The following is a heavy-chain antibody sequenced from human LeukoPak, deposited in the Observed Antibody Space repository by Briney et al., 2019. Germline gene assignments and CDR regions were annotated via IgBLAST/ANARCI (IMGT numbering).Heavy chain of an antibody. CDR2: IESKTDGGTT. CDR1: GGSFSGYY. CDR3: TTYGSGRKFDY. J-gene: IGHJ4*02. Sequence: ETLSLTCAVSGGSFSGYYWTWIRQPPGKGLEWVGRIESKTDGGTTDYAAPVKGRFTISRDDSTNTLYLQMNSLKSEDTAVYYCTTYGSGRKFDYWGQGILVTVSS. V-gene: IGHV3-15*04. D-gene: IGHD3-10*01.